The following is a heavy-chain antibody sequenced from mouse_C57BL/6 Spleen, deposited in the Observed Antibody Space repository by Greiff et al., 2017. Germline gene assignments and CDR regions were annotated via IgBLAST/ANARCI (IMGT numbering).Heavy chain of an antibody. D-gene: IGHD2-4*01. CDR1: GYTFTSYW. CDR2: IYPGSGST. Sequence: QVQLQQPGAELVKPGASVKMSCKASGYTFTSYWITWVKQRPGQGLEWIGDIYPGSGSTNYNEKFKSKATLTVDTSSSTAYMQLSSLTSEDSAVYDCARAPYDYDDYAMDYWGQGTSVTVSA. V-gene: IGHV1-55*01. CDR3: ARAPYDYDDYAMDY. J-gene: IGHJ4*01.